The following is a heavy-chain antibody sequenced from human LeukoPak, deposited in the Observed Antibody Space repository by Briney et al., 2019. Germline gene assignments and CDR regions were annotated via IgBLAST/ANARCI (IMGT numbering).Heavy chain of an antibody. CDR1: GFTFSSYW. CDR2: IKQDGSEK. CDR3: ARSPGGRLLPFDY. V-gene: IGHV3-7*01. D-gene: IGHD2-21*02. J-gene: IGHJ4*02. Sequence: GGSLRLSCAASGFTFSSYWMSWVRQASGKGLEWVANIKQDGSEKYYVDSVKGRFTISRDNAKNSLYLQMNSLRAEDTAVYYCARSPGGRLLPFDYWGQGTLVTVSS.